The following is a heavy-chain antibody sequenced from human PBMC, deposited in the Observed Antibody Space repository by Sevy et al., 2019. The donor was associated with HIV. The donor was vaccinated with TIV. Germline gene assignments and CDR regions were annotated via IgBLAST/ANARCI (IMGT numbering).Heavy chain of an antibody. CDR2: ISYDGSNK. D-gene: IGHD2-21*01. Sequence: GGSLRLSCAASGFTFSSYAMHWVRQAPGKGLEWVAVISYDGSNKYYADSVKGRFTISRDNSKNTLYLQMNSLRAEDTAVYYCARGPLWWQLHYFDYWGQGTLVTVSS. CDR1: GFTFSSYA. J-gene: IGHJ4*02. V-gene: IGHV3-30*04. CDR3: ARGPLWWQLHYFDY.